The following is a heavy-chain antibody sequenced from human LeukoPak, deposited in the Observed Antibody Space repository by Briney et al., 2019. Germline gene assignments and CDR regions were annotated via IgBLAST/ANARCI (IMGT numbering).Heavy chain of an antibody. D-gene: IGHD1-14*01. CDR2: INSDGSST. CDR3: ARAPPEGSSYMDV. CDR1: GFTFSSYW. Sequence: PGGSLRLPCAASGFTFSSYWMHWVRQAPGKGLVWVSRINSDGSSTSYADSVKGRFTISRDNAKNTLYLQMNSLRAEDTAVYYCARAPPEGSSYMDVWGKGTTVTFSS. J-gene: IGHJ6*03. V-gene: IGHV3-74*01.